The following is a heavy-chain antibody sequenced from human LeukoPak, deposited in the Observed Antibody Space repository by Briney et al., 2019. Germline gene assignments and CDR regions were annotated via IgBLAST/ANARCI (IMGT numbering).Heavy chain of an antibody. V-gene: IGHV4-59*01. CDR2: IYGSGST. CDR1: GGSISSYY. CDR3: AREGSSGTHLNWFDP. J-gene: IGHJ5*02. D-gene: IGHD1-1*01. Sequence: SETLSLTCTVSGGSISSYYWSWIRQPPGKGLEWIGHIYGSGSTNYNPSLKSRVTLSVDTSKNQFSLKLSSVTAADTAVYYCAREGSSGTHLNWFDPWGQGTLVTVSS.